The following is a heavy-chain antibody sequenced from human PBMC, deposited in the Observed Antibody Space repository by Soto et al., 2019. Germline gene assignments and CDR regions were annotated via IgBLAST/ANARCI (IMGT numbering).Heavy chain of an antibody. J-gene: IGHJ4*02. CDR3: AKGGLLTIMYYFDY. Sequence: GGSLRLSCAASGFTFNNYGMHWGRQAPGKGLEWVAITSYDGSTTYYADSVKGRFTISRDNSKNTLYLQMNSLRVEDTAVYYCAKGGLLTIMYYFDYWGQGTPVTVSS. CDR1: GFTFNNYG. V-gene: IGHV3-30*18. CDR2: TSYDGSTT. D-gene: IGHD1-1*01.